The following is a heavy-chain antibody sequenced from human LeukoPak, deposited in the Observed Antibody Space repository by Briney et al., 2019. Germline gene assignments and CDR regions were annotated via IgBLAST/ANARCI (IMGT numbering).Heavy chain of an antibody. J-gene: IGHJ4*02. CDR1: GFTFSSYA. CDR3: AKEAGYSGYDYPDY. V-gene: IGHV3-23*01. D-gene: IGHD5-12*01. Sequence: GVSLRLSCAASGFTFSSYAMSWVRQAPGKGLEWVSGISGSAYSTYYADSVQGRFTISRDNSKNTLYLQMNSLRAEDTAVYYCAKEAGYSGYDYPDYWGQGTLVTVSS. CDR2: ISGSAYST.